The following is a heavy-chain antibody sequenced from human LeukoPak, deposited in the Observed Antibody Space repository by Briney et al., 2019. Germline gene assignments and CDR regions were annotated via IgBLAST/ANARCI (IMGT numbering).Heavy chain of an antibody. D-gene: IGHD3-3*01. CDR2: ISSSSSTI. CDR1: GFTFSSYS. J-gene: IGHJ4*02. CDR3: ARGGGHYDFWSGQY. Sequence: PGGSLRLSCAASGFTFSSYSMNWVRQAPGKGLEWVSYISSSSSTIYYADSVKGRFTISRDNAKNSLYLQMNSLRAEDTAVYYCARGGGHYDFWSGQYWGQGTLVTVSS. V-gene: IGHV3-48*01.